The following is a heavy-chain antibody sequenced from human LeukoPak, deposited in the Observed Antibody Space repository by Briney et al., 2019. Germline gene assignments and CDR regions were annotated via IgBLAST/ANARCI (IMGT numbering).Heavy chain of an antibody. CDR2: INANSGVT. D-gene: IGHD3-22*01. V-gene: IGHV1-2*02. CDR3: ARSFPETYYDRYGYHANFDY. CDR1: GYTFTAYY. Sequence: ASVKVSCKASGYTFTAYYINWVRQAPGKGLEWLGWINANSGVTNYAQRFQGRVTMTRDTSITTAYMELSRLRSDDTALYYCARSFPETYYDRYGYHANFDYRGQGTLVTVSS. J-gene: IGHJ4*02.